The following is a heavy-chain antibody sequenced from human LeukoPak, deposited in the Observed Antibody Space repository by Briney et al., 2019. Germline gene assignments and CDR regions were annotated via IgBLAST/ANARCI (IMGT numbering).Heavy chain of an antibody. CDR1: GYTFTGYY. CDR2: INPNSGGT. Sequence: ASVRVSCKASGYTFTGYYIHWLRQAPGQGLEWVGWINPNSGGTNYAQKFQGRVTMTRDTSISTAYMELSRLRSDDTAVYYCARVGPAAMGFDYWGQGTLVTVSS. D-gene: IGHD2-2*01. CDR3: ARVGPAAMGFDY. V-gene: IGHV1-2*02. J-gene: IGHJ4*02.